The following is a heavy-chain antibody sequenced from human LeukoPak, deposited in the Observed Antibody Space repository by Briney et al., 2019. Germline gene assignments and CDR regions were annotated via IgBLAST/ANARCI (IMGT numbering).Heavy chain of an antibody. J-gene: IGHJ5*02. CDR1: GGAISSSSYY. V-gene: IGHV4-39*07. CDR2: INHSGST. CDR3: TRVDYYDSSVYYDWFDP. D-gene: IGHD3-22*01. Sequence: SETLSLTCTVSGGAISSSSYYWSWIRLRPGKGLEWIGEINHSGSTNYNLSLKSRVTISVDTSKNQFSLKLSSVTAADTAVYYCTRVDYYDSSVYYDWFDPWGQGTLVTVSS.